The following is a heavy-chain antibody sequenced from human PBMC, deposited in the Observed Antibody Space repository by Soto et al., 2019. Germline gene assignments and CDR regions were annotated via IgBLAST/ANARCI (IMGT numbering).Heavy chain of an antibody. V-gene: IGHV3-33*01. CDR1: GFTFSSYG. Sequence: QVQLVESGGGVVQPGRSLRLSCAASGFTFSSYGMHWVRQAPGKGLEWVAVIWYDGSNKYYADSVKGRFTISRDNSKNXXYXQXXSLTAEYTAVYYCAREEMPLGDSYGYTYYYYGMDVWGQGTTVTVSS. CDR3: AREEMPLGDSYGYTYYYYGMDV. J-gene: IGHJ6*02. CDR2: IWYDGSNK. D-gene: IGHD5-18*01.